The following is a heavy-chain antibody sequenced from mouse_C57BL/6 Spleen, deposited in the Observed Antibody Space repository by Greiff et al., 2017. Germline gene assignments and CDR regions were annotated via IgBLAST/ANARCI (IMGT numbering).Heavy chain of an antibody. CDR1: GFTFSSYA. Sequence: EVKLMESGGGLVKPGGSLKLSCAASGFTFSSYAMSWVRQTPEKRLEWVATISDGGSYTYYPDNVKGRFTISRDNAKNNLYLQMSHLKSEDTAMYYCARDRDYGNYYAMDYWGQGTSVTVSS. CDR3: ARDRDYGNYYAMDY. D-gene: IGHD2-1*01. J-gene: IGHJ4*01. V-gene: IGHV5-4*01. CDR2: ISDGGSYT.